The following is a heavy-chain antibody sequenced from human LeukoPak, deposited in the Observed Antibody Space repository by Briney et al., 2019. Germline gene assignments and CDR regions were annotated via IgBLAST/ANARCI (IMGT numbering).Heavy chain of an antibody. J-gene: IGHJ4*02. V-gene: IGHV3-23*01. CDR3: ARDSSSLDEEGPSGFDY. D-gene: IGHD6-6*01. Sequence: QPGGSLRLSCAASGFTFSSYAMSWVRQAPGKGLEWVSAISGSGGSTYYADSVKGRFTISRDNSKNTLYLQMNSLRAEDTAVYYCARDSSSLDEEGPSGFDYWGQGTLVTVSS. CDR2: ISGSGGST. CDR1: GFTFSSYA.